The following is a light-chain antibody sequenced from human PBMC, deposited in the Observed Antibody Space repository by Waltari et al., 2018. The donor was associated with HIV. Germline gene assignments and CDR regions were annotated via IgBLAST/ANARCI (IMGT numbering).Light chain of an antibody. Sequence: QVVLTQSPSASASLGPSVKPTCTLRSGHTHYAIAWHQQQPEKGPRYLMRLSTNGSHTKGDGIPDRFSGSSSGAERYLTISSLQSEDEADYYCQTWGTGIVVFGGGTKLTVL. V-gene: IGLV4-69*01. CDR2: LSTNGSH. J-gene: IGLJ2*01. CDR1: SGHTHYA. CDR3: QTWGTGIVV.